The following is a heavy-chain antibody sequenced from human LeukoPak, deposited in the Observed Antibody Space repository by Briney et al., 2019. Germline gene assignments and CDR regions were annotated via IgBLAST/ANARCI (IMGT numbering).Heavy chain of an antibody. V-gene: IGHV4-34*01. CDR1: GGSFSGYY. Sequence: PSETLSLTCGVYGGSFSGYYWNWIRQPPGKGLEWIGEINQSGSTNSNPSLKSRVTISVDTSKNQFSLKLSSLTAADTAVYYCARGALVRGLGRNWFDPWGQGTLVTVSS. D-gene: IGHD3-10*01. CDR2: INQSGST. CDR3: ARGALVRGLGRNWFDP. J-gene: IGHJ5*02.